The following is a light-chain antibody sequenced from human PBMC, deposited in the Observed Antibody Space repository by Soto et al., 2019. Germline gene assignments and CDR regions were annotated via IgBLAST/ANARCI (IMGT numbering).Light chain of an antibody. CDR2: GAS. Sequence: EIVMTPSVAVLFMSPGERATLSCRASQSVSGNLAWYQQKPGQAPRLLIYGASTRATGIPARFSGSGSGTEFTLTISSLQSEDSAVYYCQRYSNWPPTFGQGTKVDTK. CDR3: QRYSNWPPT. V-gene: IGKV3-15*01. CDR1: QSVSGN. J-gene: IGKJ1*01.